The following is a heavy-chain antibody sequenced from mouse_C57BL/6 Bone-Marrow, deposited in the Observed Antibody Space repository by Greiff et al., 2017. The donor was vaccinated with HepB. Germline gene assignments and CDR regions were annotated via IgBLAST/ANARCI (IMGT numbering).Heavy chain of an antibody. Sequence: QVQLKQSGAELVRPGTSVKMSCKASGYTFTNYWIGWAKQRPGHGLEWIGDIYPGGGYTNYNEKFKGKATLTADKSSSTAYMQFSSLTSEDSAIYYCARGTLLLYWYFDVWGTGTTVTVSS. CDR2: IYPGGGYT. V-gene: IGHV1-63*01. CDR3: ARGTLLLYWYFDV. J-gene: IGHJ1*03. D-gene: IGHD2-1*01. CDR1: GYTFTNYW.